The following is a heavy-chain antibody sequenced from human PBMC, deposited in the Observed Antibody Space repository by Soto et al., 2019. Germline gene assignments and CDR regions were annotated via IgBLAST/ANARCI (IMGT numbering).Heavy chain of an antibody. CDR2: IIPILGTA. V-gene: IGHV1-69*01. CDR3: ASHHDNAFAI. D-gene: IGHD3-9*01. J-gene: IGHJ3*02. Sequence: QVQLVQSGAEVKKPRSSVKVSCKASGDTFSSYAISWVRQAPGQGLEWMGGIIPILGTANYAQKFKGSVTRTADESTGTAYMAMSSLRSEDTAVYYCASHHDNAFAIWCQGTMVTVSS. CDR1: GDTFSSYA.